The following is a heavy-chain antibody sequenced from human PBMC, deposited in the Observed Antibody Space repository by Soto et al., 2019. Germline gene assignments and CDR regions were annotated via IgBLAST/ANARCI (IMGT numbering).Heavy chain of an antibody. CDR2: MNPNSGNT. Sequence: ASVKVSCKASGYTFTSYDINWVRQATGQGLEWMGWMNPNSGNTGYAQKFQGRVTMTRNTSMRTAYMELSSLRSEDTAGYYCASSNPHPYSGSASYSPYSFDYWGQGTLGTVSS. CDR3: ASSNPHPYSGSASYSPYSFDY. J-gene: IGHJ4*02. CDR1: GYTFTSYD. D-gene: IGHD3-10*01. V-gene: IGHV1-8*01.